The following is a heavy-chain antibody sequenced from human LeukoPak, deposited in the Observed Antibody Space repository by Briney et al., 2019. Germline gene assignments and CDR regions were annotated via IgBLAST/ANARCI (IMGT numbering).Heavy chain of an antibody. CDR1: GGSISSSSYY. V-gene: IGHV4-39*01. CDR3: ARGSEYQLSYNWFDP. J-gene: IGHJ5*02. Sequence: PSETLSLTCTVSGGSISSSSYYWGWIRQPPGKGLEWIGSIYYSGSTYYNPSLKSRVTISVDTSKNQFSLKLSSVTAADTAVYYCARGSEYQLSYNWFDPWGQGTLVTVSS. CDR2: IYYSGST. D-gene: IGHD2-2*01.